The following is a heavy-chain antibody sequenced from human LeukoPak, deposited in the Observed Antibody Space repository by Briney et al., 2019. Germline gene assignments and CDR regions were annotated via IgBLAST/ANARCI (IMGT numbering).Heavy chain of an antibody. Sequence: GGSLRLSCAASGFSFSNSWMHWVRQAPGKGLVCVSRISGDGSSTSYADSVKGRFTISRDNSKNTLYLQMNSLRAEDTAVYYCAREDLAARFDYWGQGTLVTVSS. CDR1: GFSFSNSW. J-gene: IGHJ4*02. D-gene: IGHD6-6*01. CDR3: AREDLAARFDY. V-gene: IGHV3-74*01. CDR2: ISGDGSST.